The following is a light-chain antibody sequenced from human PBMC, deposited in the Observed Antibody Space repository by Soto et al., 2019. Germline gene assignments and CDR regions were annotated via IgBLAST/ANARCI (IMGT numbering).Light chain of an antibody. Sequence: QSVLTQPASVSGSPGQSITISCTGTSSDVGGYNYVSWYQQHPGKAPKLMIYDVSNRPSGVSNRFSGSKSGNTASLTISGLQAEDEADYYCSSYTSSIVVFGGGTKLPS. J-gene: IGLJ2*01. CDR1: SSDVGGYNY. CDR2: DVS. V-gene: IGLV2-14*01. CDR3: SSYTSSIVV.